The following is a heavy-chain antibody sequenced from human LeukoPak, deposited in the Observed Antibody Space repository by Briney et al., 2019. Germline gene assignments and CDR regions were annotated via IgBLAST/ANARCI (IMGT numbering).Heavy chain of an antibody. Sequence: GGSLRLSCAASGFTFSSYAMSWVRQAPGKGLEWVSAISGSGGRTYYADSVKGRFTISRDNSKNTLYLQMNSLRAQDTAVYYCAKVLAYSGYDPLDYWGQGTLVTVSS. D-gene: IGHD5-12*01. CDR2: ISGSGGRT. CDR1: GFTFSSYA. CDR3: AKVLAYSGYDPLDY. J-gene: IGHJ4*02. V-gene: IGHV3-23*01.